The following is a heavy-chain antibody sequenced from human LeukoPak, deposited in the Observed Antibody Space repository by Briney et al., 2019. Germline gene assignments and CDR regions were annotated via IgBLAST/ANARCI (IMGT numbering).Heavy chain of an antibody. CDR1: GGPISSSSYY. Sequence: SETLSLTCTVSGGPISSSSYYWGWIRQPPGKGLEWIGSIYYSGSTYYNPSLKSRVTISVDTSKNQFSLKLSSVTAADTAVYYCARDLIVATIKSGRFDYWGQGTLVTVSS. J-gene: IGHJ4*02. CDR2: IYYSGST. V-gene: IGHV4-39*07. D-gene: IGHD5-12*01. CDR3: ARDLIVATIKSGRFDY.